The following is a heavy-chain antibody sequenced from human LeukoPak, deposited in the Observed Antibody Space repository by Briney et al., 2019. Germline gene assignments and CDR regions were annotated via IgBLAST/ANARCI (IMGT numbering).Heavy chain of an antibody. CDR2: IIPILGMA. CDR1: GGTFSSYA. CDR3: ARAPRGYSYALNY. D-gene: IGHD5-18*01. Sequence: GASVKVSCKASGGTFSSYAISWVRQAPGQGLEWMGRIIPILGMANYAQKFQGRVTITADKSTSTAYMELSSLRSEDTAVYYCARAPRGYSYALNYWGQGTLVTVSS. J-gene: IGHJ4*02. V-gene: IGHV1-69*04.